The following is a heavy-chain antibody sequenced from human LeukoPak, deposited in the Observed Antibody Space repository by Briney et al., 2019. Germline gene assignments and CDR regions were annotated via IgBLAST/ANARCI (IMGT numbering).Heavy chain of an antibody. CDR3: ARVGYYTTTLNH. CDR2: INHSGST. J-gene: IGHJ5*02. V-gene: IGHV4-34*01. CDR1: GGSFSGYY. D-gene: IGHD3-3*01. Sequence: SETLSLTCAVYGGSFSGYYWSWIRQPPGKGLEWIGEINHSGSTNYNPSLKSRVTISVDTSKNQFSLKLSSVTAADTAVYYCARVGYYTTTLNHWGQGTLVTVSS.